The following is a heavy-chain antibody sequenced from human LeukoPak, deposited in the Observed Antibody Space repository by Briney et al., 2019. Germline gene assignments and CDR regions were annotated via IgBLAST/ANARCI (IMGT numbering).Heavy chain of an antibody. D-gene: IGHD1-26*01. Sequence: SETLSLTCTVSGGSISSSSYYWGWIRQPPGKGLEWIGSIYYSGSTYYNPSLKSRVTISVDTSKNQFSLKLSSVTAADTAVYYCARGQYSGSYPLDYWGQGTLVTVSS. V-gene: IGHV4-39*07. J-gene: IGHJ4*02. CDR2: IYYSGST. CDR3: ARGQYSGSYPLDY. CDR1: GGSISSSSYY.